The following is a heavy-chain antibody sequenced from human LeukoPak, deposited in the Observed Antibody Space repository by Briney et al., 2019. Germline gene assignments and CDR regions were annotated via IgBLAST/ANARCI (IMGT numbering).Heavy chain of an antibody. V-gene: IGHV1-2*02. D-gene: IGHD3-3*01. CDR1: GYTFTGYY. J-gene: IGHJ4*02. CDR3: ASQYYDFWSGYYSHFDY. Sequence: GASVKVSCKASGYTFTGYYMHWVRQAPGQGLEWMGWINPNSGGTNYAQKFQGRVTMTRDTSISTAYVELSRLRSDDTAVYYCASQYYDFWSGYYSHFDYWGQGTLVTVSS. CDR2: INPNSGGT.